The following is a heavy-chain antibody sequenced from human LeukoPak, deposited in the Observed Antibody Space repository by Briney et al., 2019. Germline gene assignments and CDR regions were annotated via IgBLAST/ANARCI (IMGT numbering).Heavy chain of an antibody. CDR3: AKHRMTTVTNFDY. J-gene: IGHJ4*02. Sequence: GRSLRLSCAASGFTFSSYAMHWVRQAPGKGLEWVAVISFDGSNKYYADSVKGRFTISRDNSKNTLYLQMNSLRAEDTAVYYCAKHRMTTVTNFDYWGQGTLVTVSS. D-gene: IGHD4-17*01. V-gene: IGHV3-30-3*02. CDR1: GFTFSSYA. CDR2: ISFDGSNK.